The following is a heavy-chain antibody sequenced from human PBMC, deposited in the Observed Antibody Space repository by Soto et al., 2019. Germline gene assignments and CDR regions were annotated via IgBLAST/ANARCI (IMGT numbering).Heavy chain of an antibody. CDR3: LRQVTGTMSFNWFAP. D-gene: IGHD1-7*01. CDR1: GASVTGTTYY. CDR2: IYHNGRT. J-gene: IGHJ5*02. V-gene: IGHV4-39*01. Sequence: QLQLQESGPGLVKPSETLSLTCSVSGASVTGTTYYWGWIRQSPGKGLEWIGNIYHNGRTDYNPSLKNRVAISIDASKTQFSLRLTSVTAAYTAMYYCLRQVTGTMSFNWFAPLGQGTLVTVSS.